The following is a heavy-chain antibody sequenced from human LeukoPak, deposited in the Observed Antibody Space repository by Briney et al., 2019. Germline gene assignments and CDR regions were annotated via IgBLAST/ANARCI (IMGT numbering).Heavy chain of an antibody. CDR3: ATRYCSIAACRASSYKSLDV. CDR2: INSRSSTI. CDR1: GFTFSTHD. D-gene: IGHD2-2*01. J-gene: IGHJ6*04. V-gene: IGHV3-48*04. Sequence: GSLRLSCAASGFTFSTHDVNWVRQAPGKGLEWVSFINSRSSTIYYADSVKGRFTISRDNAKNSLYLQMNSLRAEDTAVYYCATRYCSIAACRASSYKSLDVWGKGTTVTISS.